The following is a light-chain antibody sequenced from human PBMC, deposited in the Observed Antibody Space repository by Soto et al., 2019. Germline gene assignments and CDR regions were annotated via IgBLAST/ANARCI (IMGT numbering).Light chain of an antibody. CDR2: EDT. CDR1: SSDVGNYNL. CDR3: CSYAGDYMFV. V-gene: IGLV2-23*01. J-gene: IGLJ1*01. Sequence: QSALSQPASVSGSRGQSITISCTGTSSDVGNYNLVSWYQQYPGKAPKLMIFEDTKRPSGVSHRFSGSKSDNTASLTISGLQAEDEGDYYCCSYAGDYMFVFGTGTKLTVL.